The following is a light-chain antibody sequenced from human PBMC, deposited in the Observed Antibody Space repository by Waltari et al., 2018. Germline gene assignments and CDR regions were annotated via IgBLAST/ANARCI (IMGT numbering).Light chain of an antibody. CDR3: QMYVRLPVK. CDR1: QSVSRV. J-gene: IGKJ1*01. CDR2: GAS. Sequence: EIVLTQSPGTLSLSPGERATLSCRASQSVSRVLAWYQQRPGQAPRLLIYGASNRATGIPDRFSGSGSGTDFNLTISRLEPEDFAMYYCQMYVRLPVKFGQGTKVEIK. V-gene: IGKV3-20*01.